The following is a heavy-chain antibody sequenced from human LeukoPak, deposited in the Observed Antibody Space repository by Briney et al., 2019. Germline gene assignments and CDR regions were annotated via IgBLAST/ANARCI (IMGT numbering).Heavy chain of an antibody. CDR2: IYSSGSS. D-gene: IGHD6-6*01. Sequence: SETLSLTCDVSGGPISSFYWTWIRQPVGKGLEWIGRIYSSGSSNYNPSLKSRVTMSVDMSKNQFSLKLSSVTAADTAVYYCARGLLTRIAAPYYYYYYMDVWGKGTTVTVSS. J-gene: IGHJ6*03. CDR1: GGPISSFY. CDR3: ARGLLTRIAAPYYYYYYMDV. V-gene: IGHV4-4*07.